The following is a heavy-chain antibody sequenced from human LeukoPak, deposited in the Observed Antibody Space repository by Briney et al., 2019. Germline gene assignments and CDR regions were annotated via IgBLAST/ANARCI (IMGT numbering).Heavy chain of an antibody. CDR1: GFTFSSYW. Sequence: GGSLRLSCAASGFTFSSYWMSWVRQAPGKGLEWVANIKQDGSEKYYVDSVKGRFTISRDNAKNSLYLQMNSLRAEDTAVYYCARGTLNIPGEHGAFDYWGQGTLVTVSS. V-gene: IGHV3-7*01. J-gene: IGHJ4*02. CDR2: IKQDGSEK. CDR3: ARGTLNIPGEHGAFDY. D-gene: IGHD1-14*01.